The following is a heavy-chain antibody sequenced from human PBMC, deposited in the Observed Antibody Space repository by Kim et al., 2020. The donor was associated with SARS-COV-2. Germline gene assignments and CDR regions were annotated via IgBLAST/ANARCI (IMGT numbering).Heavy chain of an antibody. D-gene: IGHD2-15*01. CDR1: GFTFSTYW. Sequence: GGSLRLSCAASGFTFSTYWMTWVRQAPGKGLEWVANIKPDGSEKNYVDSVRGRVTISRDNVENSLYLQMNSLRAEDTAVYYCVRGLLGGGGFRGQGTLVAVSS. J-gene: IGHJ4*02. V-gene: IGHV3-7*01. CDR3: VRGLLGGGGF. CDR2: IKPDGSEK.